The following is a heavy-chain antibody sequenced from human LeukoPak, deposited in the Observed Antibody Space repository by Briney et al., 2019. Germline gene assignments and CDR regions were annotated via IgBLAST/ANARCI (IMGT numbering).Heavy chain of an antibody. CDR2: ISAYNGNT. J-gene: IGHJ6*02. CDR1: GYTFTSYG. D-gene: IGHD3-3*01. Sequence: ASVKVSGKASGYTFTSYGISWVRQAPGQGLEGMGWISAYNGNTNYAQKLQGRVTMTTDTSTSTAYRELRSLRSDDTAVYYCARTASNVLRFLEWLFETNSYYSMDVWGQGTTVTVSS. CDR3: ARTASNVLRFLEWLFETNSYYSMDV. V-gene: IGHV1-18*01.